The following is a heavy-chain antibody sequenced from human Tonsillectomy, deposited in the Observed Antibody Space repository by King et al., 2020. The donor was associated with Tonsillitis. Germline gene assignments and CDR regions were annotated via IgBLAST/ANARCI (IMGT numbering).Heavy chain of an antibody. J-gene: IGHJ5*01. D-gene: IGHD3-9*01. CDR3: ARAANDFDWLLNPWFDP. V-gene: IGHV4-30-2*01. CDR1: GGSISSGTYS. CDR2: MFYSGSA. Sequence: QLQESGSRLVMPSQTLSLTCTVSGGSISSGTYSWSWIRQPPGKGLEWIGYMFYSGSAYYNPSFKTRVTLSVDRSKNQFFLKLKSVTAADTAMYYCARAANDFDWLLNPWFDPWGQGTLVTVSS.